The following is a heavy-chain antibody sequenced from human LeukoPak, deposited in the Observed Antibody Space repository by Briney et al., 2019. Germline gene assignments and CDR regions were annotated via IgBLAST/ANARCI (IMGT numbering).Heavy chain of an antibody. D-gene: IGHD3-3*01. V-gene: IGHV1-46*01. CDR3: ARGIGAYYDFWGGYPDSDWFDP. CDR1: GYTFTSYY. J-gene: IGHJ5*02. CDR2: INPSGGST. Sequence: ASVKVSCKASGYTFTSYYMHWVRQAPGQGLEWMGIINPSGGSTSYAQKFQGRVTMTRDTSTSTVYMELSSLRSEDTAVYYCARGIGAYYDFWGGYPDSDWFDPWGQGTLVTVSS.